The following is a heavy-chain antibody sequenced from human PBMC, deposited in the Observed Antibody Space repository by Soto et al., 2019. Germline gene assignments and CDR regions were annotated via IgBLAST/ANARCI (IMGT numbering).Heavy chain of an antibody. CDR2: IRSKTDGGTP. CDR1: GFTFTNAW. V-gene: IGHV3-15*07. CDR3: TTEKGY. J-gene: IGHJ4*02. Sequence: EVQLVESGGGLVQPGESLRLSCAASGFTFTNAWMNWVRQAPGKGLEWVGRIRSKTDGGTPDYAAPVKGRFTISRDDSKNTLYVQMNSLKNEYTAIYYCTTEKGYWGQGTLVTVSS.